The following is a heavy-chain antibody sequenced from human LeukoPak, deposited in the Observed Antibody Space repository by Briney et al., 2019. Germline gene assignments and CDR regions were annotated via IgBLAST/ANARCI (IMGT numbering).Heavy chain of an antibody. Sequence: GGSLRLSCAASGFTFSNYWMSWVRQAPGKGLEWVANIKQDGSEKYYVDSVMGRFTISRDNAKNSLYLQMNSLRAEDTAVYYCARDSWELRGPWGQGTLVTVSS. CDR3: ARDSWELRGP. V-gene: IGHV3-7*01. CDR1: GFTFSNYW. D-gene: IGHD1-26*01. CDR2: IKQDGSEK. J-gene: IGHJ4*02.